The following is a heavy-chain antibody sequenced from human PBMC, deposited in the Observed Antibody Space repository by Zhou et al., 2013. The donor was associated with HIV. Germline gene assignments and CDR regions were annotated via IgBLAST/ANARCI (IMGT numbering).Heavy chain of an antibody. V-gene: IGHV1-46*01. CDR2: INPSGGIT. D-gene: IGHD2-2*01. J-gene: IGHJ6*03. Sequence: QVQLVQSGAEVKKPGASVKISCKASGYTFTNYYIHWVRQAPGQGLEWMGIINPSGGITNYAHNFQGRVTMTRDTSTSTVYMELSSLRSEDTAVFYCARSHCSSTSCLATYYYYMDVWGKGTTVTVSS. CDR3: ARSHCSSTSCLATYYYYMDV. CDR1: GYTFTNYY.